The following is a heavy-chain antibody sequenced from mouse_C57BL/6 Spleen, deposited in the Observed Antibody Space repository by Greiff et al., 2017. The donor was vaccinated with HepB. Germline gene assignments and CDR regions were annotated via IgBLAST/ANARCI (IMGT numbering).Heavy chain of an antibody. Sequence: QLQQSGPELVKPGASVKIPCQASGYPFTDYNMDWVKQSHGKSLEWIGDINPNNGGTIYNQKFKGKATLTVDKSSSTAYMELRSLTSEDTAVYYCARGDYSNYDAMDYWGQGTSVTVSS. D-gene: IGHD2-5*01. CDR3: ARGDYSNYDAMDY. J-gene: IGHJ4*01. V-gene: IGHV1-18*01. CDR2: INPNNGGT. CDR1: GYPFTDYN.